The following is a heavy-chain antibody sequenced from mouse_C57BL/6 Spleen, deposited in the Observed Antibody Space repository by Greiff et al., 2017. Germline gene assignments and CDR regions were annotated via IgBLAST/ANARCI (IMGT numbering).Heavy chain of an antibody. D-gene: IGHD2-1*01. CDR1: GYAFSSSW. CDR2: IYPGDGDT. V-gene: IGHV1-82*01. J-gene: IGHJ3*01. Sequence: VQLQQSGPELVKPGASVKISCKASGYAFSSSWMNWVKQRPGKGLEWIGRIYPGDGDTNYNGKFKGKATLTADKSSSTAYMQLSSLTSEDSAVYFCARSDVYDGNFSWFAYWGQGTLVTVSA. CDR3: ARSDVYDGNFSWFAY.